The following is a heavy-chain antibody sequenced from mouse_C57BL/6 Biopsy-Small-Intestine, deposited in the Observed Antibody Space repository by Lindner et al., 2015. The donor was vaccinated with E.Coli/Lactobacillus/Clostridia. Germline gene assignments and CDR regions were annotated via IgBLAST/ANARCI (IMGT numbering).Heavy chain of an antibody. CDR3: AREGAPVGATFDF. Sequence: SVKVSCKASGYTFTNYPMHWVRQAPGRRLEWMGWINAGNGNTHSSQKFQGRVTITRDTSASTAYMELSSLRSEDTAVYYCAREGAPVGATFDFWGQGTLVTVSS. D-gene: IGHD1-1*02. CDR1: GYTFTNYP. CDR2: INAGNGNT. V-gene: IGHV1-84*02. J-gene: IGHJ4*01.